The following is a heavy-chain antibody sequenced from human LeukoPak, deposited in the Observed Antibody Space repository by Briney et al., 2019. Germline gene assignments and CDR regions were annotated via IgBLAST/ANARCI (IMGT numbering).Heavy chain of an antibody. CDR1: GGPISGYY. J-gene: IGHJ4*02. D-gene: IGHD1-26*01. CDR2: IYNSENT. V-gene: IGHV4-4*07. Sequence: PSETLSLTCTVSGGPISGYYWSWIRQPAGRGLEWIGRIYNSENTDYNPSLKSRVTMSIDTSKNQFSLKLSSVTAADTAVYYCARDIGGATYFDYWGQGTLVTVSS. CDR3: ARDIGGATYFDY.